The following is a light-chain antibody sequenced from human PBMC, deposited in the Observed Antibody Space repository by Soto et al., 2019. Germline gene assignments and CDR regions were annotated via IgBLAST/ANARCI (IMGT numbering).Light chain of an antibody. CDR3: QHYGSSRT. J-gene: IGKJ1*01. CDR1: QSVATN. Sequence: EIVRTQSPATLSVSPGERATLSCRASQSVATNLAWYQPKPGQAPSLLIYGASSRATGIPDRFSGSGSGPDFTLTISRLEPEDFAVDFCQHYGSSRTFGQGTKVDIK. V-gene: IGKV3-20*01. CDR2: GAS.